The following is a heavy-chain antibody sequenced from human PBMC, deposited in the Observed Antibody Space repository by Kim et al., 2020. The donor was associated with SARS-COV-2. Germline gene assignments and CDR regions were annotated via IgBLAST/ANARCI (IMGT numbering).Heavy chain of an antibody. CDR3: ARHRPYSSTAIDYYGMDV. CDR2: IYYSGST. J-gene: IGHJ6*02. Sequence: SETLSLTCTVSGGSISSYYWSWIRQPPGKGLEWIGYIYYSGSTNYNPSLKSRVTISVDTSKNQFSLKLSSVTAADTAVYYFARHRPYSSTAIDYYGMDVWGQGTTVTVSS. CDR1: GGSISSYY. D-gene: IGHD6-13*01. V-gene: IGHV4-59*08.